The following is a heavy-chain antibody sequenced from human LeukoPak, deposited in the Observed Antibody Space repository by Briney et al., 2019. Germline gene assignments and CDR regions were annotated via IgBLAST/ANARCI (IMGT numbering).Heavy chain of an antibody. CDR1: GGSLSSYY. CDR3: ASEIAARLFFDY. CDR2: IYTSGST. Sequence: SETLSLTCTVSGGSLSSYYWSWIRQPAGKGLEWVGRIYTSGSTNYNPSLKSRVTMSVDTSKIQFSLKLSSVTAADTAVYYCASEIAARLFFDYWGQGTLVTVSS. J-gene: IGHJ4*02. D-gene: IGHD6-6*01. V-gene: IGHV4-4*07.